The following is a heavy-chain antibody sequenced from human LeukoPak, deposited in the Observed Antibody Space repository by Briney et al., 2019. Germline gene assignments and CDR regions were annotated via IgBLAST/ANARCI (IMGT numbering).Heavy chain of an antibody. CDR3: ARTGHDYSKTYYYYYYYMDV. CDR1: GGSISSSSYY. J-gene: IGHJ6*03. CDR2: IYYSGST. V-gene: IGHV4-39*07. Sequence: PSETLSLTCTVSGGSISSSSYYWGWIGQPPGKGLEWIGSIYYSGSTYYNPSLKSRVTISVDTSKNQFSLKLSSVTAADTAVYYCARTGHDYSKTYYYYYYYMDVWGKGTTVTVSS. D-gene: IGHD4-11*01.